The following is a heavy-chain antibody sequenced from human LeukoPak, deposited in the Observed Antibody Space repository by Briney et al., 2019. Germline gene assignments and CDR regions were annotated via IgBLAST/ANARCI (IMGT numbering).Heavy chain of an antibody. CDR3: TRRKRITLIVVVNDAFDI. J-gene: IGHJ3*02. CDR2: IRRKAHGGTT. Sequence: GGSLRLSCAASGFTFSSYAMSWVRQAPGKGLEWVGFIRRKAHGGTTEYAASVKGRFTISRDDSKSIAYLQMNSLKTEDTAVYYCTRRKRITLIVVVNDAFDIWGQGTMVTVSS. D-gene: IGHD3-22*01. CDR1: GFTFSSYA. V-gene: IGHV3-49*04.